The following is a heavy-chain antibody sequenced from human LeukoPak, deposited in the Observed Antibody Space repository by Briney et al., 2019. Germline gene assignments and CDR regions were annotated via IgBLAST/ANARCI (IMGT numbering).Heavy chain of an antibody. J-gene: IGHJ6*02. V-gene: IGHV3-15*07. CDR2: IKSKTDGGTT. CDR1: GFTFSNAW. CDR3: AKESLDTEQRNYNYYGMDV. Sequence: KPGGSLRLSCAASGFTFSNAWMNWVRQAPGKGLQRVGRIKSKTDGGTTDYAAPVKGRFTISRDDSKNTLYLQMNSLKTEDTAVYYCAKESLDTEQRNYNYYGMDVWGQGTTVTVSS. D-gene: IGHD1-1*01.